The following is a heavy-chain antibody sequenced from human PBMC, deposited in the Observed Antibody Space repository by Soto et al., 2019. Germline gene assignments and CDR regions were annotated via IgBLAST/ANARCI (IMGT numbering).Heavy chain of an antibody. Sequence: SETLSLTCAVYGGSFSGYYWSWIRQPPGKGLEWIGEINHSGSTNYNPSLKSRVTISVDTSKNQFSLKLSSVTAADTAVYYCARDRLVRRSSSFYYYGMDVWGQGTTVTVS. CDR2: INHSGST. CDR3: ARDRLVRRSSSFYYYGMDV. J-gene: IGHJ6*02. CDR1: GGSFSGYY. V-gene: IGHV4-34*01. D-gene: IGHD6-13*01.